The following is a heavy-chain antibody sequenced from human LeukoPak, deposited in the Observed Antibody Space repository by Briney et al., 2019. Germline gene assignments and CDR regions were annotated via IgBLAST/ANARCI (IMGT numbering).Heavy chain of an antibody. CDR2: ISAYNGNT. V-gene: IGHV1-18*04. CDR3: ASGTVDIVATIEYYYYGMDV. J-gene: IGHJ6*02. CDR1: GYTFTGYY. Sequence: ASVKVSCKASGYTFTGYYMHWVRQAPGQGLEWMGWISAYNGNTNYAQKLQGRVTMTTDTSTSTAYMELRGLRSDDTAVYYCASGTVDIVATIEYYYYGMDVWGQGTTVTVSS. D-gene: IGHD5-12*01.